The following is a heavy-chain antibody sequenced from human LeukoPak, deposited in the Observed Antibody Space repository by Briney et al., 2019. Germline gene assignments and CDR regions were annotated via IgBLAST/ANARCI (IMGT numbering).Heavy chain of an antibody. CDR3: AKLGWGGSSWYFDY. Sequence: PGGSLRLSCAASGFTFSSYAMSWVRQAPGKGLEWISSISGNSGRTYYADSVKGRFSISRDNSNNTLYLQMGSLRAEDAAVYYCAKLGWGGSSWYFDYWGQGTLVTVSS. V-gene: IGHV3-23*01. D-gene: IGHD6-13*01. CDR1: GFTFSSYA. J-gene: IGHJ4*02. CDR2: ISGNSGRT.